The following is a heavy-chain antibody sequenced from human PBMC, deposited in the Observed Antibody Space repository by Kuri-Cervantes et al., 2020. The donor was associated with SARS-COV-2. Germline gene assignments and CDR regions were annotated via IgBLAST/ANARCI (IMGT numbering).Heavy chain of an antibody. CDR3: ARSAFGATYYDFWSGFDY. V-gene: IGHV4-39*01. J-gene: IGHJ4*02. D-gene: IGHD3-3*01. CDR2: INYSGST. Sequence: SETLSLTCAVSGGSISSSSYYWGWIRQPPGKGLEWIGSINYSGSTYYNPSLKSRVTISVDTSKNQFSLKLSSVTAADTAVYYCARSAFGATYYDFWSGFDYWGQGTLVTVSS. CDR1: GGSISSSSYY.